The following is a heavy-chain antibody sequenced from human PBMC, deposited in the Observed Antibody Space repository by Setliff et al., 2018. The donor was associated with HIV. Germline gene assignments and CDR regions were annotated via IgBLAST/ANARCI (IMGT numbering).Heavy chain of an antibody. CDR3: ARDEGRATGSWWDQSASWYLDY. V-gene: IGHV4-4*07. D-gene: IGHD6-13*01. J-gene: IGHJ4*01. Sequence: TLSLTCTVSGGSISSYYWSWIRQPAGKRLEFIGRISAAGTINYNPSLRSRVTLSVDTSENRFSLTVNSVTAADTAMYFCARDEGRATGSWWDQSASWYLDYWGHGILVNVSS. CDR1: GGSISSYY. CDR2: ISAAGTI.